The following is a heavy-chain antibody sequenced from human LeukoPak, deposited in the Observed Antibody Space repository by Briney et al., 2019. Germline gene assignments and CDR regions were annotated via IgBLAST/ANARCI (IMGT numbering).Heavy chain of an antibody. CDR1: DYSISNAYY. Sequence: TSETLSLTCAVSDYSISNAYYWGWIRQPPGKGLEWIGSISHGGSTHYNASLKSRVNISLAASKNQFSLKLSAVTAADTAVYYCARQADVPSSVGYFDFWGQGAPVTVSS. V-gene: IGHV4-38-2*01. CDR3: ARQADVPSSVGYFDF. CDR2: ISHGGST. J-gene: IGHJ4*02.